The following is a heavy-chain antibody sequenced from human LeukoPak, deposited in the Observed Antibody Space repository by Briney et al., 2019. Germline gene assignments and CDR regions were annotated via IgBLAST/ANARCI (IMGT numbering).Heavy chain of an antibody. Sequence: SETLSLTCTVSGGSISSYYWSWIRQPPGKGLEWIGYIYYSGSTDYNPSLKSRVTISVDTSKNQFSLKLSSVTAADTAVYYCARKNGYFDYWGQGTLVTVSS. CDR1: GGSISSYY. D-gene: IGHD1-1*01. CDR2: IYYSGST. CDR3: ARKNGYFDY. J-gene: IGHJ4*02. V-gene: IGHV4-59*01.